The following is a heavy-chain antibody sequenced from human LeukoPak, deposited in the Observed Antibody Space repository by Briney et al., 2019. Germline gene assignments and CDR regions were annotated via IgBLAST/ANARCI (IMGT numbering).Heavy chain of an antibody. CDR2: IIPILGIA. CDR1: GGNLSSYA. J-gene: IGHJ4*02. V-gene: IGHV1-69*04. CDR3: ARDLGPGTTTVETDY. D-gene: IGHD1-1*01. Sequence: APVRVSCKASGGNLSSYAISWVRQAPGQGLEWMGRIIPILGIANYAQKFQGRVTITADKSTSTAYMELSSLRSEDTAVYYCARDLGPGTTTVETDYWGQGTLVTVSS.